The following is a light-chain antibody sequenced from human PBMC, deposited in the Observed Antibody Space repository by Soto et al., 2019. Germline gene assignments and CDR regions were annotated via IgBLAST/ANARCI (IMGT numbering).Light chain of an antibody. V-gene: IGLV2-8*01. CDR2: EVS. CDR1: SSDVGGYNY. CDR3: SSYAGSNNFV. J-gene: IGLJ1*01. Sequence: XSALAQPPSASGSAGQSLTISCTGTSSDVGGYNYVSWYQQHPGKAPKLMIYEVSERPSGVPDRFSGSKSSNTASLTVSGIQAEDEADYYCSSYAGSNNFVFGTGTKVTVL.